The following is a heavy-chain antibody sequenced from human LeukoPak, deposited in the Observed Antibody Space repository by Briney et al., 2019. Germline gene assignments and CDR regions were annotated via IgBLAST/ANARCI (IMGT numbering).Heavy chain of an antibody. CDR1: GGSISCYY. V-gene: IGHV4-4*07. Sequence: PWETLSLTCTVSGGSISCYYWSWIRQPAGKGLEWIGRIYSSGSTKYNPSLKSRVTMSGDTSKNQFSLKMSSVTAADTAVYYCARVCFSSTSCYADYMDVWGKGTTVTVSS. J-gene: IGHJ6*03. CDR3: ARVCFSSTSCYADYMDV. CDR2: IYSSGST. D-gene: IGHD2-2*01.